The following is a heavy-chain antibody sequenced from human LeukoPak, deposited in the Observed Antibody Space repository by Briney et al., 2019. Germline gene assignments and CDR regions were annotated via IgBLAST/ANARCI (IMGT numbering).Heavy chain of an antibody. CDR1: GFTFSDYY. CDR3: ARGEFCGGDCPPPGIYYYYYGMDV. D-gene: IGHD2-21*02. Sequence: GGSLRLSCAASGFTFSDYYMSWIRQAPGKGLEWVSYISSSGSTIYYADSVKGRFTISRDNAKNSLYLQMNSLRAEDTAVYYCARGEFCGGDCPPPGIYYYYYGMDVWGQGTTVTVSS. CDR2: ISSSGSTI. J-gene: IGHJ6*02. V-gene: IGHV3-11*04.